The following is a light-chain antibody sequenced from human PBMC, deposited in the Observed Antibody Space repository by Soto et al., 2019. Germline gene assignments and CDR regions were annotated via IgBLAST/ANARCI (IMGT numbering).Light chain of an antibody. V-gene: IGLV2-23*01. J-gene: IGLJ1*01. Sequence: QSALTQPASVSGSPGQSITISCTGTSSDVGNYNLVSWYQQHPGKAPKLVIYEGTKRPSGVSNRFSGSKSGNTASLTISGLQAEDEADYYCCSYAGSSFYVFGTGTKLTVL. CDR1: SSDVGNYNL. CDR2: EGT. CDR3: CSYAGSSFYV.